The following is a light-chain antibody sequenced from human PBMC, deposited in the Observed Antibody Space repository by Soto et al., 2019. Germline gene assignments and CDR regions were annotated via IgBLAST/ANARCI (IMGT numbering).Light chain of an antibody. V-gene: IGLV2-14*01. CDR2: EVS. Sequence: QSVLTQPASVSGSPGQSITISCTGTSSDVGGYNYVSWYQQHPGKAPKLMIYEVSNRPSGVSNRFSGSKSGNTVSLTISGLQAEDEADYYCTSYTRSSTLDYVFGTGTKLTVL. J-gene: IGLJ1*01. CDR3: TSYTRSSTLDYV. CDR1: SSDVGGYNY.